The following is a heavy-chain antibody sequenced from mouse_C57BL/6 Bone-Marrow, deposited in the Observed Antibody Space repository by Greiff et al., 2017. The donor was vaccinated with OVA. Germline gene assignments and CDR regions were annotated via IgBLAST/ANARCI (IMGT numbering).Heavy chain of an antibody. CDR3: ARWAQGPYYVDY. CDR1: GYTFTNYW. CDR2: IYPGGGYT. V-gene: IGHV1-63*01. J-gene: IGHJ2*01. D-gene: IGHD3-2*02. Sequence: QVHVKQSGAELVRPGTSVKMSCKASGYTFTNYWIGWAKQRPGHGLEWIGDIYPGGGYTNYTEKFKGKATLTADKSSSTTYMQFSSLTSEDSAIYYCARWAQGPYYVDYWGQGTTLTVSS.